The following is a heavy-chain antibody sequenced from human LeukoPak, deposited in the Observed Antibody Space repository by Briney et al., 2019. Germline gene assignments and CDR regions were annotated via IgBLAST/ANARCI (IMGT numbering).Heavy chain of an antibody. Sequence: GGSLRLSCAASGFIFSSSWMAWVRQTPGKGLEWVANINQAGSDKNYVDSVKGRFTISRDNGKNSLYLQMNSLRAEDTALYYCARDYYTSGSHWGQGTLVIVSS. V-gene: IGHV3-7*01. J-gene: IGHJ4*02. CDR2: INQAGSDK. CDR1: GFIFSSSW. CDR3: ARDYYTSGSH. D-gene: IGHD3-10*01.